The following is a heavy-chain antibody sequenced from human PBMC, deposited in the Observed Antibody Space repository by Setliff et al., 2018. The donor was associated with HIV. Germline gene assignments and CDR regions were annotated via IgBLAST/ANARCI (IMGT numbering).Heavy chain of an antibody. D-gene: IGHD2-15*01. CDR2: ISANDGST. CDR1: GFTFSTYA. V-gene: IGHV3-23*01. J-gene: IGHJ5*02. CDR3: ARSGGDCSGISCYSLWFDP. Sequence: PGGSLRLSCAASGFTFSTYAMSWVRQVPGKGLERVSGISANDGSTFYADSVKGRFTISRDNSNNMLFLQMNSLRTEDTAVYYCARSGGDCSGISCYSLWFDPWGHGTLVTVSS.